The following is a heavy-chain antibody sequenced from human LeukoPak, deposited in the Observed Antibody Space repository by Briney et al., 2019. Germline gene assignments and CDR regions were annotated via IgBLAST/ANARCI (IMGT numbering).Heavy chain of an antibody. J-gene: IGHJ4*02. CDR2: IYHSGST. V-gene: IGHV4-59*04. CDR1: DGSINSYY. CDR3: ARGGDWWDFDY. Sequence: SETLSLTCSVSDGSINSYYWNWIRQPPGKGLEWIGYIYHSGSTYYNPSLKSRVTISVDRSKNQFSLKLSSVTAADTAVYYCARGGDWWDFDYWGQGTLVTVSS. D-gene: IGHD2-21*02.